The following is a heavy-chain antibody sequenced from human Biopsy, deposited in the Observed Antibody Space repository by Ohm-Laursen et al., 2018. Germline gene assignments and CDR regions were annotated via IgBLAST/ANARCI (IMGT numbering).Heavy chain of an antibody. J-gene: IGHJ6*02. V-gene: IGHV1-69*04. D-gene: IGHD3-10*01. Sequence: ASVKVSCKASGDTFSRSAFFWVRQTPGQGLVYLGRIIPIVGITNHAQTFQGRITLTADKSTFMVYMELSRLRSDDTAIYYCARGGSGSGYYGMDVWGQGATVSVSS. CDR1: GDTFSRSA. CDR3: ARGGSGSGYYGMDV. CDR2: IIPIVGIT.